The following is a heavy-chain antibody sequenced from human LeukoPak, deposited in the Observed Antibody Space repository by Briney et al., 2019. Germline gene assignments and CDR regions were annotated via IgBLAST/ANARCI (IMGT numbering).Heavy chain of an antibody. Sequence: ASVKVSCKASGCTFTGYYIYWVRQAPGQGREWMGWINPSAGSTDYAQKFQGRVTVSSDTSSSTVSMELRGLRSEATAVYYSARDLAFTGTTRGLGDAFDFWGQGTMVTVSS. V-gene: IGHV1-46*01. CDR2: INPSAGST. J-gene: IGHJ3*01. CDR3: ARDLAFTGTTRGLGDAFDF. D-gene: IGHD1-1*01. CDR1: GCTFTGYY.